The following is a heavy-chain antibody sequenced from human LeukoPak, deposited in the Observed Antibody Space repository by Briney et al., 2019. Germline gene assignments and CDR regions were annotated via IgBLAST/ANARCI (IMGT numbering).Heavy chain of an antibody. D-gene: IGHD3-3*01. CDR3: AHVLEWLLSVFDP. V-gene: IGHV1-69*13. Sequence: GASVKVSCKASGGTFSSYAISWVRQAPGQGLEWMGGIIPIFGTANYAQKFQGRVTITADESTSTAYMELSSLRSEDTAVYYCAHVLEWLLSVFDPWGQGTLVTVSS. CDR2: IIPIFGTA. CDR1: GGTFSSYA. J-gene: IGHJ5*02.